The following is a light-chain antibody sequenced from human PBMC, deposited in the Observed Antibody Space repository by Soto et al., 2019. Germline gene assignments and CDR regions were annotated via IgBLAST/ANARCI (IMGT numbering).Light chain of an antibody. CDR3: AAWDDSLSGPVV. Sequence: QSVLTQPPSASGTPGQRVTISCSGSSSNIGSNYVYWYQQLPGTAPKLLIYRNKQRPSGVPDRFSGSKSGASASLAISGLRSEYEADYYCAAWDDSLSGPVVFGGGTKRPVL. CDR2: RNK. V-gene: IGLV1-47*01. J-gene: IGLJ2*01. CDR1: SSNIGSNY.